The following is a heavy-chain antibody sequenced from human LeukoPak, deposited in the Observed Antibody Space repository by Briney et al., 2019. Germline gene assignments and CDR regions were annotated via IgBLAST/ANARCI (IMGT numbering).Heavy chain of an antibody. J-gene: IGHJ4*02. CDR2: IIPILGIA. CDR3: ARSRIVGSAGPFDY. Sequence: SVTVSCKASGGTFSSYAISWVRQAPGQGLEWMGRIIPILGIANYAQKFQGRVTITADKSTSTAYMELSSLRSEDTAVYYCARSRIVGSAGPFDYWGQGTLVTVSS. V-gene: IGHV1-69*04. CDR1: GGTFSSYA. D-gene: IGHD1-26*01.